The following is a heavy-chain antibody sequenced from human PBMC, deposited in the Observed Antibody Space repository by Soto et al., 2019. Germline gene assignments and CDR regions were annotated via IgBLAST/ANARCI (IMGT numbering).Heavy chain of an antibody. CDR2: ISSSSSTI. Sequence: GGSLRLSCAASGFTFSSYSMNWVRQAPGKGLEWVSYISSSSSTIYYADSVKGRFTISRDNAKNSLYLQMNSLRAEDTAVYYCARASRYTIFGVVPATGYWGQGTLVTVSS. J-gene: IGHJ4*02. CDR1: GFTFSSYS. D-gene: IGHD3-3*01. CDR3: ARASRYTIFGVVPATGY. V-gene: IGHV3-48*01.